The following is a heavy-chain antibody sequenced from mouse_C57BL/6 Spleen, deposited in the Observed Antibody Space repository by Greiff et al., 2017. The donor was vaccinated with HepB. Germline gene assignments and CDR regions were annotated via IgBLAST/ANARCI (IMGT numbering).Heavy chain of an antibody. Sequence: EVKLEESGPGLVKPSQSLSLTCSVTGYSITSGYYWNWIRQFPGNKLEWMGYISYDGSNNYNPSLKNRISITRDTSKNQFFLKLNSVTTEDTATYYCARDNYYGSSWVYFDYWGQGTTLTVSS. V-gene: IGHV3-6*01. CDR3: ARDNYYGSSWVYFDY. D-gene: IGHD1-1*01. CDR1: GYSITSGYY. J-gene: IGHJ2*01. CDR2: ISYDGSN.